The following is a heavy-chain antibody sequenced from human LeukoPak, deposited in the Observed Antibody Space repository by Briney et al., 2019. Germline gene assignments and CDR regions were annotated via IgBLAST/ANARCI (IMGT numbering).Heavy chain of an antibody. D-gene: IGHD3-16*01. Sequence: PGGSLRLSCAASEFTFSNYWMSWVRQTPGKGLEWVANIKQDGSEMYYVDSVKGRFTISRDNVKNSLYLQMSNLRAEDTAVYFCARGGGLDVWGQGATVTVSS. V-gene: IGHV3-7*03. CDR2: IKQDGSEM. CDR1: EFTFSNYW. CDR3: ARGGGLDV. J-gene: IGHJ6*02.